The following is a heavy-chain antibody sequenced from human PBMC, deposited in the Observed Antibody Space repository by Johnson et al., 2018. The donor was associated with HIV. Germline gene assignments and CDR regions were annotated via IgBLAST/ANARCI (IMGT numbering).Heavy chain of an antibody. CDR1: GFTFSSYA. J-gene: IGHJ3*01. V-gene: IGHV3-30-3*02. D-gene: IGHD2-15*01. CDR2: ISYDGGDK. CDR3: AKEDCSAIVCSDDGFHL. Sequence: QVQLVESGGGVVQPGGSLRLSCAASGFTFSSYAMHWVRQAPAKGLEWVAIISYDGGDKDYADSVKGRFTISRDNAKNSLYLKMNSLRAEDTAVYFWAKEDCSAIVCSDDGFHLWGQGTMVTLSS.